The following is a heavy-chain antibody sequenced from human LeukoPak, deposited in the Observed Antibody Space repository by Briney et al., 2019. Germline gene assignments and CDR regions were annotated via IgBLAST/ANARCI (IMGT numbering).Heavy chain of an antibody. CDR2: ISGDESTT. Sequence: GGSLRLSCVASGFTFSSYWMHWVRQAPGKGLVWVSRISGDESTTSYADSVKGRFTISRDNAKNTLFLRMNSLRVEDTAVYYCSRGDTPMLWDAFDVWGQGTVVTVSS. CDR3: SRGDTPMLWDAFDV. V-gene: IGHV3-74*01. CDR1: GFTFSSYW. J-gene: IGHJ3*01. D-gene: IGHD5-18*01.